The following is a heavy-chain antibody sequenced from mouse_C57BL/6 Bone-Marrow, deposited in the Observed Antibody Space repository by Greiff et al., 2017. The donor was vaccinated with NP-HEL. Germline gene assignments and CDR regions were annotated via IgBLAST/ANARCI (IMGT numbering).Heavy chain of an antibody. CDR3: ACGCDGSSYPAWFAY. CDR2: IHPNSGST. CDR1: GYTFTSYW. D-gene: IGHD1-1*01. Sequence: QVQLKQPGAELVKPGASVKLSCKASGYTFTSYWMHWVKQRPGQGLEWIGMIHPNSGSTNYNEKFKSKATLTVDKSSSTAYMQLSSLTSEDSAVEYCACGCDGSSYPAWFAYWGQGTLVTVSA. J-gene: IGHJ3*01. V-gene: IGHV1-64*01.